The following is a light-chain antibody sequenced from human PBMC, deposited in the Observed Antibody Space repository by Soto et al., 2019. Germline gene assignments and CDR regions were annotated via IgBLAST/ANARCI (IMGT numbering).Light chain of an antibody. J-gene: IGLJ1*01. V-gene: IGLV2-14*01. CDR3: SSYTDSASRV. CDR2: EVS. CDR1: STDVGGYDY. Sequence: QSVLTQPASVSGSPGQSSTISCTGSSTDVGGYDYVSWYQQHPGKAPKVIIYEVSHRPSGVSNRFSGSKSGNMASLTISGLQAVDEADYYCSSYTDSASRVFGTGTKLTVL.